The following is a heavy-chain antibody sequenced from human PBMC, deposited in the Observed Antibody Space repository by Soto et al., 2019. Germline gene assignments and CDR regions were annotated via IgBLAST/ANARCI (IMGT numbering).Heavy chain of an antibody. CDR2: IIPIFGTA. V-gene: IGHV1-69*13. J-gene: IGHJ6*04. Sequence: ASVKVSCKASGYTFTSYAISWVRQAPGQGLEWMGGIIPIFGTANYAQKFQGRVTITADESTSTAYMELSSLRSEDTAVYYCGRGNFVVVPAAKEPYSSGMGAGGKGT. CDR1: GYTFTSYA. D-gene: IGHD2-2*01. CDR3: GRGNFVVVPAAKEPYSSGMGA.